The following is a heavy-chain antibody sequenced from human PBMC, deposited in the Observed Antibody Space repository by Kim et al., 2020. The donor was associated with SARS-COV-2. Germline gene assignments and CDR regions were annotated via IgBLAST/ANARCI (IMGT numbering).Heavy chain of an antibody. CDR1: GGSISSSSYY. V-gene: IGHV4-39*01. J-gene: IGHJ2*01. D-gene: IGHD6-6*01. CDR3: SRRGIAARGHWYFDL. CDR2: IYYSGST. Sequence: SETLSLTCTVSGGSISSSSYYWGWIRQPPGKGLEWIGSIYYSGSTYYNPSLKSRVTISVDTSKNQFSLKLSSVTAADTAVYYCSRRGIAARGHWYFDLWGRGNLVTVSS.